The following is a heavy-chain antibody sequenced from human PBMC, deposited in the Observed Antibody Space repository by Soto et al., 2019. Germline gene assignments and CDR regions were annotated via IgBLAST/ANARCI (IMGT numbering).Heavy chain of an antibody. CDR3: ARGAVAGHDAFDI. J-gene: IGHJ3*02. D-gene: IGHD6-19*01. CDR2: IYSGGST. Sequence: GGSLRLSCAASGFTVSSNYMSWVRQAPGKGLEWVSVIYSGGSTYYADSVKGRFTISRHNSKNTLYLQMNSLRAEDTAVYYCARGAVAGHDAFDIWGQGTMVTVSS. V-gene: IGHV3-53*04. CDR1: GFTVSSNY.